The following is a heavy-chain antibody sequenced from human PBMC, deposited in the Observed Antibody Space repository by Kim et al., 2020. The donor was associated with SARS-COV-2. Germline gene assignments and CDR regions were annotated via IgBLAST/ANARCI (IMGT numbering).Heavy chain of an antibody. V-gene: IGHV3-23*01. Sequence: GGSLRLSCAASGFTFSSYDMSWLRQAPRRGLEWVSSISFSGNATYYADSVKGRFTISRDNYKNTLYLQMDSLRAEDTAIFYCANQPGIHFQGDNYYYYG. CDR2: ISFSGNAT. D-gene: IGHD5-18*01. J-gene: IGHJ6*01. CDR3: ANQPGIHFQGDNYYYYG. CDR1: GFTFSSYD.